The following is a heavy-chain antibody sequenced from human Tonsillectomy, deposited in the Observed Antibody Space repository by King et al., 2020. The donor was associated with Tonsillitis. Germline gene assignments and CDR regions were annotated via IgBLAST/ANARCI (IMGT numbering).Heavy chain of an antibody. D-gene: IGHD5-12*01. CDR2: IKEDGSEK. Sequence: VQLVESGGALVPPGGSLRLSCAASRFAFSNYCMSWVRQAPGNGLEWVANIKEDGSEKYYVGSLKGRFTISRDNAKNSLYLQMNSLRADDTAVYYCAGDGVGSGYYGDYFYHWGQGALVTVSS. CDR3: AGDGVGSGYYGDYFYH. J-gene: IGHJ4*02. CDR1: RFAFSNYC. V-gene: IGHV3-7*03.